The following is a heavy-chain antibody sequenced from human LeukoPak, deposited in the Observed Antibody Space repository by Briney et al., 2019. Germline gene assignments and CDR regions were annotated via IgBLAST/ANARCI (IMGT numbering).Heavy chain of an antibody. J-gene: IGHJ4*02. Sequence: KSSETLSLTCTVSGGSISSSSYYWGWIRQPPGKGLEWIGSIYYSGSTYYNPSLKSRVTISVDTSKNQFSLKPSSVTAADTAVYYCARDGEISGSYSPELDYWGQGTLVTVSS. CDR1: GGSISSSSYY. CDR3: ARDGEISGSYSPELDY. D-gene: IGHD1-26*01. V-gene: IGHV4-39*07. CDR2: IYYSGST.